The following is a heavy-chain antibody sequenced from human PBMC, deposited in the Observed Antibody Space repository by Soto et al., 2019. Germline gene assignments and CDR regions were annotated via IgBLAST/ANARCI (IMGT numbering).Heavy chain of an antibody. J-gene: IGHJ6*02. V-gene: IGHV1-69*10. CDR2: TIPALGKT. Sequence: SLKVSCKTSGDNFKKNVFTWVRQAPGQGLEWMGGTIPALGKTHYIEKFQGRVTITVDDATSTGYMEVRDLTSEDTAIYYCARGPFRPSAMDVWGQGTTVTVSS. CDR3: ARGPFRPSAMDV. D-gene: IGHD3-10*01. CDR1: GDNFKKNV.